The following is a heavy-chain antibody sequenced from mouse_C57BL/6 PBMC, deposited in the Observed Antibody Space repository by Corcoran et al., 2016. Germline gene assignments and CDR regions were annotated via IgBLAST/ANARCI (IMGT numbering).Heavy chain of an antibody. CDR1: GYSITSGYY. CDR2: ISYDGSN. Sequence: DVQLQESGPGLVKPSQSLSLTCSVTGYSITSGYYWNWIRQFPGNKLEWMGYISYDGSNNYNPSLKNRISITRDTSKNQFFLKLNSVTTEDTATYYCASLTPDYWGQGTTLTVSS. V-gene: IGHV3-6*01. D-gene: IGHD1-3*01. CDR3: ASLTPDY. J-gene: IGHJ2*01.